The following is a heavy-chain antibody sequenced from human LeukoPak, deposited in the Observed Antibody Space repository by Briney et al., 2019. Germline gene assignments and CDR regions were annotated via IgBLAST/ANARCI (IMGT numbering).Heavy chain of an antibody. CDR3: ARVGGSNYYYYGMDV. Sequence: SETLSLTCTVSGGSISSYYWSWIRQPPGKGLEWIGYIYYSGSTNYNPSLKSRVTISVDTSKNQFSLKLSSVTAADTAVYYCARVGGSNYYYYGMDVWGQGTTVTISS. V-gene: IGHV4-59*01. CDR1: GGSISSYY. D-gene: IGHD2-15*01. J-gene: IGHJ6*02. CDR2: IYYSGST.